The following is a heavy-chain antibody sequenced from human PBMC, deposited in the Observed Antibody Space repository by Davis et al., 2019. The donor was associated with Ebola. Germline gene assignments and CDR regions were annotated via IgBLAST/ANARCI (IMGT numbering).Heavy chain of an antibody. D-gene: IGHD1-7*01. CDR3: ARVLFSVWNYEALDI. CDR1: GGSISSGTHC. V-gene: IGHV4-4*02. Sequence: GSLRLSCTVSGGSISSGTHCWSWLRQPPGKGLEWIGEIHHSGSTNYNPSLKSRVTMFLDKSLNQFSLKMSSVTAADTAVYYCARVLFSVWNYEALDIWGQGTTVTVSS. J-gene: IGHJ3*02. CDR2: IHHSGST.